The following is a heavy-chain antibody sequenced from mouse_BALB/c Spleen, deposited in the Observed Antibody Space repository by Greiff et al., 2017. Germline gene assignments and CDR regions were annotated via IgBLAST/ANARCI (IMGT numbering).Heavy chain of an antibody. CDR2: ISDGGSYT. J-gene: IGHJ4*01. Sequence: EVNVVESGGGLVKPGGSLKLSCAASGFTFSDYYMYWVRQTPEKRLEWVATISDGGSYTYYPDSVKGRFTISRDNAKNNLYLQMSSLKSEDTAMYYCARGFMDYWGQGTSVTVSS. CDR3: ARGFMDY. CDR1: GFTFSDYY. V-gene: IGHV5-4*02.